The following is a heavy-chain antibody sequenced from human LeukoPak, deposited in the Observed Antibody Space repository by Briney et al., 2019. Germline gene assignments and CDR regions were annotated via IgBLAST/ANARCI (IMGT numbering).Heavy chain of an antibody. CDR3: ASSKRTIFGVVLPNDY. Sequence: GVSLQISFQGSGYSFTTYWIGWVRPMPGKGLEWMGIIYPGDSGTRYSPSFQGQVTISADKSISTAYLQWSSLKASDTAMYYCASSKRTIFGVVLPNDYWGQGTLVTVSS. CDR2: IYPGDSGT. D-gene: IGHD3-3*01. V-gene: IGHV5-51*01. CDR1: GYSFTTYW. J-gene: IGHJ4*02.